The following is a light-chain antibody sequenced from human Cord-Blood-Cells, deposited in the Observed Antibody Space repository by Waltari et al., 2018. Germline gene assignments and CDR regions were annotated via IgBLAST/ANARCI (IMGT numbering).Light chain of an antibody. J-gene: IGLJ3*02. V-gene: IGLV2-14*01. Sequence: QSALTQPASVSGSPGQSITISCTGTSSDVGGYNYVSWYQQHPGKAPKLMIYEVSKRHAGVSKRFSGSKSGNTASLTISGLQAEDEADYYCSSYTSSSTWVFGGGTKLTVL. CDR2: EVS. CDR1: SSDVGGYNY. CDR3: SSYTSSSTWV.